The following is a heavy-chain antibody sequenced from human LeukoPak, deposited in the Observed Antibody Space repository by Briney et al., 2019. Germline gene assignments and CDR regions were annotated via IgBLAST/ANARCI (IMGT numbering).Heavy chain of an antibody. V-gene: IGHV4-39*01. CDR3: ASPGREMATILDY. D-gene: IGHD5-24*01. Sequence: SETLSLTCTVSGGSISSSNYYWGWIRQPPGKGLEWIGSIYYSGSTYYNPSLKSRVTISVDTSKNQFSLKLSSVTAADTAVYYCASPGREMATILDYWGQGTLVTVSS. CDR2: IYYSGST. J-gene: IGHJ4*02. CDR1: GGSISSSNYY.